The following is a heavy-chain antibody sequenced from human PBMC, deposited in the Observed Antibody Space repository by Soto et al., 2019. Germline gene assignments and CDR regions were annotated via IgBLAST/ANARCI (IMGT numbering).Heavy chain of an antibody. D-gene: IGHD6-19*01. CDR3: AKFRDTCGWYTAFDL. CDR1: GFIFGDYA. Sequence: EVQLVESGGGLVQPGRSLRLSCAASGFIFGDYAMHWVRQAPGKGLEWVSGISWNSGTVEYADSVKGRFTISRDNAKNSLYLQMSRLTIEDTALYYCAKFRDTCGWYTAFDLWGQGTMVTVSS. V-gene: IGHV3-9*01. CDR2: ISWNSGTV. J-gene: IGHJ3*01.